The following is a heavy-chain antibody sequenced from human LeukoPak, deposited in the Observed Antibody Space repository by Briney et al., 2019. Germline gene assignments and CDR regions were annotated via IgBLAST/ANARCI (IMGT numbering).Heavy chain of an antibody. V-gene: IGHV5-51*01. D-gene: IGHD3-22*01. CDR2: IYPGDSDT. CDR3: ARLRGRSGYYRVFDY. Sequence: GGSLKISCKGSGYSFTSYWIGWVRQMPGKGLEWMGIIYPGDSDTRYSPSFQGQVTISADKSISTAYLQWSSLKASDTAMYYCARLRGRSGYYRVFDYWGQGTLVTVSS. CDR1: GYSFTSYW. J-gene: IGHJ4*02.